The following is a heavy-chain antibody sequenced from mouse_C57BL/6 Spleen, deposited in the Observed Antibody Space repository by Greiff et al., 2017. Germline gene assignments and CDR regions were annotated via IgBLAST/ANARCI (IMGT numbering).Heavy chain of an antibody. CDR3: ARRDDYGDYYAMDY. CDR1: GFTFSDYY. J-gene: IGHJ4*01. Sequence: DVQLVESGGGLVQPGGSLKLSCAASGFTFSDYYMYWVRQTPEKRLEWVAYISNGGGSTYYPDTVKGRFTISRDNAKNTLYLQMSRLKSEDTAMYYCARRDDYGDYYAMDYWGQGTSVTVSS. V-gene: IGHV5-12*01. CDR2: ISNGGGST. D-gene: IGHD1-1*01.